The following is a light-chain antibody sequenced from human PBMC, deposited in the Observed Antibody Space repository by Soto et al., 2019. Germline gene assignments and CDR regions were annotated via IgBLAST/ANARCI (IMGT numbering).Light chain of an antibody. CDR1: QSVSSSY. CDR3: QQYGSSPLYT. Sequence: EIVLTQSPGTLSLSPGERATLSCRASQSVSSSYLAWYQQKPDQAPRLLIYGASSRATGITDRFSGSGSGTDFTLTISRLEPEDFAVYYCQQYGSSPLYTLGQGTKLETK. V-gene: IGKV3-20*01. CDR2: GAS. J-gene: IGKJ2*01.